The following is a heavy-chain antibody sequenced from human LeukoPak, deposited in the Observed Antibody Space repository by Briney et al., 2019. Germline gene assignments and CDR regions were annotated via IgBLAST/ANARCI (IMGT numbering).Heavy chain of an antibody. CDR1: GYTFTTYY. D-gene: IGHD1-26*01. CDR2: INPNAGDT. V-gene: IGHV1-46*01. Sequence: GASVKVSCKASGYTFTTYYLHWVRQAPGQGLEWMGIINPNAGDTGYAQKFQGRVTMTRDTSTSTVYMELSSLRSEDTAVYYCAREIQRERYSDYWGQGTLVTVSS. CDR3: AREIQRERYSDY. J-gene: IGHJ4*02.